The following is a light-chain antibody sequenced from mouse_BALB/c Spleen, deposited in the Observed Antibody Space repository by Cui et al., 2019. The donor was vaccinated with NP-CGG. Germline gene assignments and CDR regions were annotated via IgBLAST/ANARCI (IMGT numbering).Light chain of an antibody. CDR1: SSVSY. Sequence: QLVLSQSPAILSASPVEKVTMTCRASSSVSYVHWYQQKTGSSPKPWIYATSNLASGVPARFSGSGSGTCYSLTISRVEAEDAATYYCQQWSSNPLTFGSGTKLEIK. CDR3: QQWSSNPLT. V-gene: IGKV4-72*01. J-gene: IGKJ4*01. CDR2: ATS.